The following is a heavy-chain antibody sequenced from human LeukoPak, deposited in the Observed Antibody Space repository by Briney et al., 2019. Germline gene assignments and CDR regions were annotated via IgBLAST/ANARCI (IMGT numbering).Heavy chain of an antibody. CDR1: EFIVSINY. CDR3: ARGWNYAFDS. V-gene: IGHV4-34*01. Sequence: GSLRLSCAASEFIVSINYMTWVRQPPGKGLEWIGEINHSGSTNYNPSLKSRVTISVDTSKNQFSLKLSSVTAADTAVYYCARGWNYAFDSWGQGTLVTVSS. CDR2: INHSGST. D-gene: IGHD1-7*01. J-gene: IGHJ4*02.